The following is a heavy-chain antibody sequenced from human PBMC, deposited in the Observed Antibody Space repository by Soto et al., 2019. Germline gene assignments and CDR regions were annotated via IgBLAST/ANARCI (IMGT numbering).Heavy chain of an antibody. V-gene: IGHV3-74*01. CDR1: GFTFSEWW. CDR2: INGDGTMT. J-gene: IGHJ4*02. Sequence: EVPLVESGGDLIQSRRSLRLSCAASGFTFSEWWMNWVRKAPGKGLVWLSSINGDGTMTQYEDALKGRFTISRDNAKNTVYLQMDSLRDDDTAKYYCAASIDHWGQGTPVTVSS. CDR3: AASIDH. D-gene: IGHD3-16*01.